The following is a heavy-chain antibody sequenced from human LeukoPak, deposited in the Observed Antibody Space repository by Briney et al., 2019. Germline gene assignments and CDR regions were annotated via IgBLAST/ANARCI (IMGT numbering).Heavy chain of an antibody. CDR1: GFTLRNHW. V-gene: IGHV3-74*03. Sequence: GGSLRLSCAASGFTLRNHWMHWVRQTPGKGLVWVSRISSDGSSTTYADSVKGRFTISRDNAKNTLDLQMNNLRAEDTAMYYLARDQRVTGRPDIDYWGQGTLVIVSS. CDR3: ARDQRVTGRPDIDY. CDR2: ISSDGSST. J-gene: IGHJ4*02. D-gene: IGHD6-6*01.